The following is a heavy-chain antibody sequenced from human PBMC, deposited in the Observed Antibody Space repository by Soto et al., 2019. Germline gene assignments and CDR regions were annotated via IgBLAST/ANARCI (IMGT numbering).Heavy chain of an antibody. J-gene: IGHJ3*02. Sequence: PGGSLRLSCAASGFTFDDYGMSWVRQAPGKGLEWVSGINWNGGSTGDADSVKGRFTISRDNAKNSLYLQMNSLRGEDTALYYCARGYDSSGYYRAFDIWAQGTMVTVSS. CDR3: ARGYDSSGYYRAFDI. CDR1: GFTFDDYG. V-gene: IGHV3-20*04. D-gene: IGHD3-22*01. CDR2: INWNGGST.